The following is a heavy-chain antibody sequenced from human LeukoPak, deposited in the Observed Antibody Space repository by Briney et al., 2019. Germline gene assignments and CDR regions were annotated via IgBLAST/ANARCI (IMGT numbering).Heavy chain of an antibody. D-gene: IGHD2-2*01. J-gene: IGHJ4*02. V-gene: IGHV1-18*01. CDR1: GYTFSSYG. CDR2: ISADNGNT. CDR3: ARALYHTFDY. Sequence: GASVKVSCKASGYTFSSYGISWVRQAPGQGLEWMGWISADNGNTNYVQKFQGRVTMTIDRSTSTAYMELRSLRSDDTAVYYCARALYHTFDYWGQGTLVTVSS.